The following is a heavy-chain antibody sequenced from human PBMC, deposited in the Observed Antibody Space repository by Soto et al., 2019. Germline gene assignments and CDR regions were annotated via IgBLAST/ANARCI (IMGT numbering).Heavy chain of an antibody. D-gene: IGHD6-13*01. CDR3: ARDCAAAGPFDY. Sequence: QVQLVQSGAEVKKPGASVKVSCKASGYTFTSYGISWVRQAPGQGLEWMGWISAYNGNTNYAQKLQGRVTMTTDTATSTAHMELRTLRSDDTAVYYCARDCAAAGPFDYRGQGTLVTVSS. V-gene: IGHV1-18*01. CDR1: GYTFTSYG. CDR2: ISAYNGNT. J-gene: IGHJ4*02.